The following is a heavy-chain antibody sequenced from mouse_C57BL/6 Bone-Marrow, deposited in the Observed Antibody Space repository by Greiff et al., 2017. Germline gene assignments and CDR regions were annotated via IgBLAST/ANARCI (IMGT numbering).Heavy chain of an antibody. V-gene: IGHV1-55*01. Sequence: QVQLQQPGAELVKPGASVTMSCKASGYTFTSYGITWVKQTPGHGLEWIGDIYPGSGSTNYNEKFKGKATLTVDTSSSTAYMQLRSLTSEDSAVSYCARACHRDYYYFDIWGRGTTVTVTS. J-gene: IGHJ1*03. D-gene: IGHD6-1*01. CDR2: IYPGSGST. CDR1: GYTFTSYG. CDR3: ARACHRDYYYFDI.